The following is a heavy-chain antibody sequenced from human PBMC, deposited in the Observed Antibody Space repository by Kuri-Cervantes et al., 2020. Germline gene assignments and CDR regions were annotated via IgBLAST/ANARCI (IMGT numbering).Heavy chain of an antibody. Sequence: SETLSLTCTVSGGSISSSSYYWGWIRQPPGKGLEWIGSTYYSGSTYYNPSLQSRVTISVDTSKNQFSLKVSSVTAADTAVYYCARSGQLWLLWANGAFDIWGQGTMVTVSS. J-gene: IGHJ3*02. D-gene: IGHD5-18*01. CDR3: ARSGQLWLLWANGAFDI. CDR1: GGSISSSSYY. CDR2: TYYSGST. V-gene: IGHV4-39*01.